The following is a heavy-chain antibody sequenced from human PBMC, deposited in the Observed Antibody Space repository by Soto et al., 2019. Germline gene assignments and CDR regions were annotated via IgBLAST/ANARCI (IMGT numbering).Heavy chain of an antibody. D-gene: IGHD6-13*01. J-gene: IGHJ4*02. Sequence: QVQLVESGGGVVQPGRSLRLSCAASGFTFSSYGMHWVRQAPGKGLEWVAVIWYDGSNKYYADSVKGRFTISRDNSKNTLYLKMNSLRAEDTAVYYCARGERIAAALDYWGQGTLVTVSS. CDR3: ARGERIAAALDY. V-gene: IGHV3-33*01. CDR2: IWYDGSNK. CDR1: GFTFSSYG.